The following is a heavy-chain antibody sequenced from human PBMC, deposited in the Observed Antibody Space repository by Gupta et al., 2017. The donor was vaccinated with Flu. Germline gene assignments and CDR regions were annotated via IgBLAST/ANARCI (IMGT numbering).Heavy chain of an antibody. CDR3: ARGGSSYDGDDGCDV. CDR2: INPNSGGS. Sequence: QVQLVQSGAEVRKPGASLKVSCKASGYTFSGSYIHWVRQAPGQGLEWMGRINPNSGGSNYEQNFQDRVTMTRDTSISTAYMELSRLSSDDTAVYFCARGGSSYDGDDGCDVWGQGTMVTVSS. V-gene: IGHV1-2*06. J-gene: IGHJ3*01. D-gene: IGHD3-3*01. CDR1: GYTFSGSY.